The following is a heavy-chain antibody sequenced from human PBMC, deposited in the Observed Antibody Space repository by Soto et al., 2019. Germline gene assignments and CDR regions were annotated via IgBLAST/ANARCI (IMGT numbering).Heavy chain of an antibody. D-gene: IGHD1-26*01. J-gene: IGHJ4*02. CDR1: GGSISSSSYY. CDR2: IYYSGST. CDR3: ARQNSGSYYFDY. V-gene: IGHV4-39*01. Sequence: QLQLQEAGPGLVKPSETLSLTCTVSGGSISSSSYYWGWIRQPPGKGLEWIGSIYYSGSTYYNPSLKRRVTISVDTSKNQFSLKLISVTAADTAVYYCARQNSGSYYFDYWGQGTLVTVSS.